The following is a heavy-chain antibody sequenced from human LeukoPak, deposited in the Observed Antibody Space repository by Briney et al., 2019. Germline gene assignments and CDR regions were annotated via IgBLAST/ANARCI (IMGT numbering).Heavy chain of an antibody. Sequence: GSLRLSCAASGFTFSSYAMSWVRQAPGKGLEWIGSIYYSGSTYYNPSLKSRVTISVDTSKNQFSLKLTSVTAADTAVYYCARRPIRTSATYFFDYWGQGTLVTVSS. CDR3: ARRPIRTSATYFFDY. V-gene: IGHV4-39*01. D-gene: IGHD2-8*02. CDR2: IYYSGST. J-gene: IGHJ4*02. CDR1: GFTFSSYA.